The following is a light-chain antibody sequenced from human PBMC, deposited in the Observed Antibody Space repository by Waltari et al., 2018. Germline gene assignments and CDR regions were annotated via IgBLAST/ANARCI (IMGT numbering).Light chain of an antibody. V-gene: IGLV1-44*01. J-gene: IGLJ2*01. CDR2: SDN. CDR1: FSNIESNX. CDR3: AAWDDSLNGIV. Sequence: QSVLTQPPSASGTPGQRVAISCSGSFSNIESNXVXWYQQLPRTAPKLLIYSDNQRPSGVPDRFSGSNSGTSASLAISGLQSEDEADYYCAAWDDSLNGIVFGGGTKLTVL.